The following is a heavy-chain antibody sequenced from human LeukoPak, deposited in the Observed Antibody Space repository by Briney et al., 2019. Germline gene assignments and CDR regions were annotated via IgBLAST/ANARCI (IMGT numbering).Heavy chain of an antibody. V-gene: IGHV1-8*01. CDR2: MNPNTGDT. CDR1: GYTFTTYD. J-gene: IGHJ6*03. D-gene: IGHD6-13*01. Sequence: ASVKVSCKTSGYTFTTYDINWVRQATGQGLEWMGWMNPNTGDTGYAQKFQGRVTMTRDTSISTAYMELSSLRSEDTAVYYCARELRSSWYRLSRVGYMDVWGKGTTVTVSS. CDR3: ARELRSSWYRLSRVGYMDV.